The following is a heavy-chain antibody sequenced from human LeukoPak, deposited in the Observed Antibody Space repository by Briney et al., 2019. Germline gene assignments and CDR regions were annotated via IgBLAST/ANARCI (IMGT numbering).Heavy chain of an antibody. Sequence: PSETLSLTCAVYGGSFSGYYWSWIRQPPGKGLEWIGEINHSGSTNYNPSLKSRVTISVDTSKIQFSLKLSSVTAADTAVYYCAGTYDFWSGYYSNYYYGMDVWGQGTTVTVSS. V-gene: IGHV4-34*01. J-gene: IGHJ6*02. D-gene: IGHD3-3*01. CDR2: INHSGST. CDR1: GGSFSGYY. CDR3: AGTYDFWSGYYSNYYYGMDV.